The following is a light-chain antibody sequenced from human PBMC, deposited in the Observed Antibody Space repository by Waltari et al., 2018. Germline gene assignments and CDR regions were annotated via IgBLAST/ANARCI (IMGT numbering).Light chain of an antibody. J-gene: IGKJ1*01. CDR3: QQYYSRRT. CDR1: QSLLYTSNDKNY. V-gene: IGKV4-1*01. Sequence: DIVLTQSPDSLAVSLCERVSINRTSSQSLLYTSNDKNYLAWYQQKPGQPPKLLFYWASTRHSGVPDRFSGSGSATDFTLTISSLQAEDVAVYYCQQYYSRRTFGQGTRVEIK. CDR2: WAS.